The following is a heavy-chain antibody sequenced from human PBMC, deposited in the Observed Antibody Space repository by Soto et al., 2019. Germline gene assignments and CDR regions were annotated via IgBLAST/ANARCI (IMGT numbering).Heavy chain of an antibody. D-gene: IGHD3-10*01. J-gene: IGHJ3*02. CDR3: AKDHRGSLTDAFDI. V-gene: IGHV3-9*01. CDR1: GFTFDDYA. Sequence: GGSLRLSCAASGFTFDDYAMHWVRQAPGKGLEWVSGISWNSGSIGYADSVKGRFTISRDNAKNSLYLQVNSLRAEDTALYYCAKDHRGSLTDAFDIWGQGTMVTVSS. CDR2: ISWNSGSI.